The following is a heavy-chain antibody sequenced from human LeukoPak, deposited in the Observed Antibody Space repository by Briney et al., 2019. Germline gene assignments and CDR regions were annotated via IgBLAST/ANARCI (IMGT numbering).Heavy chain of an antibody. CDR3: AELGITMIGGV. CDR1: GFTFSSYG. J-gene: IGHJ6*04. D-gene: IGHD3-10*02. Sequence: GGSLRLSCGASGFTFSSYGMTWVRQAPGRGLEWVSAISGSGGSTYYADSVKGRFTISRDNAKNSLYLQMNSLRAEDTAVYYCAELGITMIGGVWGKGTTVTISS. V-gene: IGHV3-23*01. CDR2: ISGSGGST.